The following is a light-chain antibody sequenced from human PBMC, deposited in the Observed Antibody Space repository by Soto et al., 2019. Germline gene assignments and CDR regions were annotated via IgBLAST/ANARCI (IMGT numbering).Light chain of an antibody. Sequence: QSVLTQPASVSGSPGQSITISCTGTSSDVGTYNYVSWYQQLPGKAPKLMIYEVTNRPSGVSNRFSGSKSGNTASLTISGLQAEDEADYYCSSFTTSSTWVFGGGTKVTVL. CDR3: SSFTTSSTWV. V-gene: IGLV2-14*01. CDR2: EVT. CDR1: SSDVGTYNY. J-gene: IGLJ3*02.